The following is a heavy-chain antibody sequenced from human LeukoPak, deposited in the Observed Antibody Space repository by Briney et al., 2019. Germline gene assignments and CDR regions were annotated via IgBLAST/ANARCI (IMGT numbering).Heavy chain of an antibody. CDR3: AKDPTPYGDYPNWFDP. CDR1: GFTFSSYA. V-gene: IGHV3-30-3*01. D-gene: IGHD4-17*01. CDR2: ISYDGSNK. Sequence: GGSLRLSCAASGFTFSSYAMHWVRQAPGKGLEWVAVISYDGSNKYYADSVKGRFTISRDNSKNTLYLQMNSLRAEDTAVYYCAKDPTPYGDYPNWFDPWGQGTLVTVSS. J-gene: IGHJ5*02.